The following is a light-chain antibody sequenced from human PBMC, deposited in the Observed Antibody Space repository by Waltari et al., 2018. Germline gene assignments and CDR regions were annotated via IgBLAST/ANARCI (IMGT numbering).Light chain of an antibody. CDR2: EGS. V-gene: IGLV2-23*01. Sequence: QSALTQPASVSGSPGQSITISCTGTSSDVGSYNLVSWYQQHPGKAPKLMIYEGSKRSSGVSNRFSGSKSGNTASLTISGLQAEDEADYYCYSYAGSHVVFGGGTKLTVL. CDR1: SSDVGSYNL. J-gene: IGLJ2*01. CDR3: YSYAGSHVV.